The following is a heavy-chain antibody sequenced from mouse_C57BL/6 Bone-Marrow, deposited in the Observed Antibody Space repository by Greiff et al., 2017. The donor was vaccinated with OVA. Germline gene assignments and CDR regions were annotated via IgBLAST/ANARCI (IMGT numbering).Heavy chain of an antibody. J-gene: IGHJ4*01. CDR1: GYTFTSYW. Sequence: QVQLQQPGAELVRPGSSVKLSCKASGYTFTSYWMHWVKQRPIQGLEWIGNIDPSDSETHYNQKFKDKATLSVDKSSSTAYMQLSSQTSEDSAVYYCASSHYYGSSCYAMDYWGQGTSVTVSS. D-gene: IGHD1-1*01. V-gene: IGHV1-52*01. CDR3: ASSHYYGSSCYAMDY. CDR2: IDPSDSET.